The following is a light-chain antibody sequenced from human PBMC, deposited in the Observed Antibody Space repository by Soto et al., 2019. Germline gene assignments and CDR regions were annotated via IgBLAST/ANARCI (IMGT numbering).Light chain of an antibody. CDR2: AAS. V-gene: IGKV1-9*01. CDR3: QQSYSVPIT. J-gene: IGKJ5*01. CDR1: QGISTY. Sequence: DIQLTQSPSFLSASVGDRVTITCRASQGISTYLAWYQQKPGKAPKLLIYAASTLQSGVPSRFSGSGSGTDFTLIINSLQPEDFATYYCQQSYSVPITFGQGTRLEIK.